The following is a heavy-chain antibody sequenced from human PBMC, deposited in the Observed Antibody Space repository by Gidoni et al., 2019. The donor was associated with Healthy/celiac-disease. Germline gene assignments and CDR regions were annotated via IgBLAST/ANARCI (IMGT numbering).Heavy chain of an antibody. CDR1: GFTFSSYA. V-gene: IGHV3-23*01. Sequence: EVQLLESGGGLVQPGGSLRLSCAASGFTFSSYAMSWVRQAPGKGLEWVSAIRGSGGRTYYADSVKGRFTISRDNSKNTLYLQMNSLRAEDTAVYYCAKGAGSSSWYLDYWGQGTLVTVSS. D-gene: IGHD6-13*01. CDR2: IRGSGGRT. J-gene: IGHJ4*02. CDR3: AKGAGSSSWYLDY.